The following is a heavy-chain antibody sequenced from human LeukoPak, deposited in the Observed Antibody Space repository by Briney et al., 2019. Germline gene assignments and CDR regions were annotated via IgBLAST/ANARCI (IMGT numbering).Heavy chain of an antibody. CDR3: AKAVGRFGELYGGFDP. J-gene: IGHJ5*02. CDR2: INHSGST. CDR1: GGSFSGYY. Sequence: SETLSLTCAVYGGSFSGYYWSWIRQPPGKGLEWIGEINHSGSTNYIPSLESRVTLSVDTSKNQFSLNLNSVTAADTAVYYCAKAVGRFGELYGGFDPWGQGTLVTVSS. D-gene: IGHD3-10*01. V-gene: IGHV4-34*01.